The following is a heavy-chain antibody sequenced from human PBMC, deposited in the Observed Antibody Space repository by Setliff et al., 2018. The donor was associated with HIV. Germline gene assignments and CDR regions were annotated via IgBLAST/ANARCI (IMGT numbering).Heavy chain of an antibody. CDR1: GFTFSSYS. V-gene: IGHV3-48*01. CDR3: ARGPNYYDSSGYYYVGY. J-gene: IGHJ4*02. D-gene: IGHD3-22*01. Sequence: GESLKISCAASGFTFSSYSMNWVRQAPGKGLEWVSYISSSSSTIYYAGSVKGRFTISRDNAKNSLYLQMNSLRAEDTAVYYCARGPNYYDSSGYYYVGYWGQGTLVTVSS. CDR2: ISSSSSTI.